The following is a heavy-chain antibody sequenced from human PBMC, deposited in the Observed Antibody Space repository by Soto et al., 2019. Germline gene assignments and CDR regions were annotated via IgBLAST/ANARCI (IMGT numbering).Heavy chain of an antibody. CDR2: ISTDGSST. J-gene: IGHJ4*02. CDR1: GFTFSSYW. V-gene: IGHV3-74*01. Sequence: VQLVESGGGLVQPGGSLRLSCAASGFTFSSYWMHWVRQAPGKGLVWVSRISTDGSSTSYADSVKGRFTISRDNTKNTLYLQMNSLRAEDTAVYYCARAQAVAGTGGYYWGQGTLVTVSS. D-gene: IGHD6-19*01. CDR3: ARAQAVAGTGGYY.